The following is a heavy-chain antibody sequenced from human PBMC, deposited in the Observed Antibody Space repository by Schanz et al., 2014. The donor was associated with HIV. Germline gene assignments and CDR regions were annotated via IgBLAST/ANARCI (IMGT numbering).Heavy chain of an antibody. V-gene: IGHV3-74*01. CDR3: AREYLGYSSGFDP. J-gene: IGHJ5*02. CDR1: GFKFSDSW. CDR2: VKYDGSTK. D-gene: IGHD6-19*01. Sequence: EMQLVESGGGLVQPGGALRLSCVASGFKFSDSWMHWVRQTPGKGPVWVSRVKYDGSTKEYAGSVKGRFTISRDNAKNTVYLQMNSLRPEDTGVYYCAREYLGYSSGFDPWGQGTLVTVSS.